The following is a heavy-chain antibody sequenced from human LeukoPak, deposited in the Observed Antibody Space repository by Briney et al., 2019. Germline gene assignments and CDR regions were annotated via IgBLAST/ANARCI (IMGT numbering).Heavy chain of an antibody. CDR3: AKALGSYKYYYGMDV. J-gene: IGHJ6*02. V-gene: IGHV3-43D*03. CDR2: ISWDGGST. CDR1: GFTFDDYA. D-gene: IGHD1-26*01. Sequence: GGSLRLSCAASGFTFDDYAMHWVRQAPGKGLEWVSLISWDGGSTYYADSVKGRFTISRDNSKNSLYLQMNSLRAEDTALYYCAKALGSYKYYYGMDVWGQGTTVTVSS.